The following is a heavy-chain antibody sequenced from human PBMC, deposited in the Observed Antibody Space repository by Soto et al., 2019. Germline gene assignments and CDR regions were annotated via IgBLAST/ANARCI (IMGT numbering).Heavy chain of an antibody. D-gene: IGHD6-13*01. CDR2: INAGNGNT. J-gene: IGHJ5*02. CDR3: ASTSGYSSSWYSDWFDP. Sequence: ASVKVSCKASGYTFTSYAMHWVRQAPGQRLEWMGWINAGNGNTKYSQKFQGRVTITRVTSASTAYMELSSLRSEDTAVYYCASTSGYSSSWYSDWFDPWGQGTLVTVSS. V-gene: IGHV1-3*01. CDR1: GYTFTSYA.